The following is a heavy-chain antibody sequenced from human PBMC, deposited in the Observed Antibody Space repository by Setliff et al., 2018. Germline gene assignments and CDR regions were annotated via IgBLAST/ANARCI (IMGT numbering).Heavy chain of an antibody. CDR1: GESFSGHY. CDR3: ARESIGRGHWFDP. D-gene: IGHD1-26*01. V-gene: IGHV4-34*10. J-gene: IGHJ5*02. Sequence: SETLSLTCAVYGESFSGHYWSWIRQPPGKGLEWIGEINHSGSTNYNPSLKGRFTISRDNAKNSLYLQMNSLRAEDTAVYYCARESIGRGHWFDPWGQGTLVTVSS. CDR2: INHSGST.